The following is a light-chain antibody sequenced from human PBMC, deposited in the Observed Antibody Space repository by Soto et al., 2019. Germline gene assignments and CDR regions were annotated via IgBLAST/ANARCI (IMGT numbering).Light chain of an antibody. CDR1: QGVSRY. V-gene: IGKV1-8*01. J-gene: IGKJ5*01. Sequence: AMRLTQSRSPLSASTVDRVPIPSRVSQGVSRYVAWYQQKPGKAPGLVIYAASNLQSGIPSRFSGSGSGTDFTLTISCLKSEDFATYYCQQYYNYPITFGQGTRLEI. CDR3: QQYYNYPIT. CDR2: AAS.